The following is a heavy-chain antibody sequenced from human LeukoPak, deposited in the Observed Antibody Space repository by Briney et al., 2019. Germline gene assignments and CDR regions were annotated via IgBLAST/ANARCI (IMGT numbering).Heavy chain of an antibody. CDR3: ARDRGYYDSSGYTPIDY. V-gene: IGHV3-21*01. CDR1: GFTFSSYS. CDR2: ISNSNSYI. D-gene: IGHD3-22*01. Sequence: GGSLRLSCAASGFTFSSYSMNWVRQAPGKGLEWVSSISNSNSYIYYADSVKGRFTISRDNAKNSLYLQMNSLRAEDTAVYYCARDRGYYDSSGYTPIDYWGQGTLVTVSS. J-gene: IGHJ4*02.